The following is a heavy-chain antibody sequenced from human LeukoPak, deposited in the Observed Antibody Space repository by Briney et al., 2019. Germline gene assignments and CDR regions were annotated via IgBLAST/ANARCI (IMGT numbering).Heavy chain of an antibody. D-gene: IGHD5-18*01. CDR3: ARGVRLWVTFDY. Sequence: PSETLSLTCTVSGGSISSGGYYWSWIRQHPGKGLEWIGYIYYSGSTYYNPSLKSRVTISVDTSKNQFSLKLSSVTAADTAVYYCARGVRLWVTFDYWGQGTLVTVSS. V-gene: IGHV4-31*03. CDR2: IYYSGST. J-gene: IGHJ4*02. CDR1: GGSISSGGYY.